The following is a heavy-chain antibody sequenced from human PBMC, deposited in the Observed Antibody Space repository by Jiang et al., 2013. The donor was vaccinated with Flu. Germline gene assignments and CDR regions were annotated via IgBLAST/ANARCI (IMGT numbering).Heavy chain of an antibody. Sequence: GSGLVKPSETLSLTCTVSGGSISSSSYYWGWIRQPPGKGLEWIGSIYYSGSTYYNPSLKSRVTISVDTSKNQFSLKLSSVTAADTAVYYCARCGGAVVIDYWGQGTLVTVSS. D-gene: IGHD2-2*01. CDR1: GGSISSSSYY. V-gene: IGHV4-39*01. CDR3: ARCGGAVVIDY. CDR2: IYYSGST. J-gene: IGHJ4*02.